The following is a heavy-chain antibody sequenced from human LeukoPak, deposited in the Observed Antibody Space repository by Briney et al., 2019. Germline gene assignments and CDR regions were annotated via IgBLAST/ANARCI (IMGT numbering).Heavy chain of an antibody. Sequence: SVKVSCKASGGTFSSYTISRVRQAPGQGLEWMGRIIPILGIANYAQKFRGRVTITADKSTSTAYMELSSLRSEDTAVYYCARAKKQGTTVTTGWFDPWGQGTLVTVSS. CDR3: ARAKKQGTTVTTGWFDP. CDR2: IIPILGIA. V-gene: IGHV1-69*02. D-gene: IGHD4-11*01. CDR1: GGTFSSYT. J-gene: IGHJ5*02.